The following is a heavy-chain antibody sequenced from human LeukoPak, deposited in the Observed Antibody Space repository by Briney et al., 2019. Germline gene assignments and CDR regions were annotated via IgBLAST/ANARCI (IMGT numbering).Heavy chain of an antibody. CDR1: GFTVSSNY. J-gene: IGHJ4*02. V-gene: IGHV3-53*04. CDR2: IYSGGST. D-gene: IGHD5-24*01. CDR3: ASSSYNWAWYFDY. Sequence: PGGSLRLSCAASGFTVSSNYMSWVRQAPGKGLEWVSVIYSGGSTYYADSVKGRFTISRHNSKNTLYLQMNSLRAEDTAVYYCASSSYNWAWYFDYWGQGTLVTVSS.